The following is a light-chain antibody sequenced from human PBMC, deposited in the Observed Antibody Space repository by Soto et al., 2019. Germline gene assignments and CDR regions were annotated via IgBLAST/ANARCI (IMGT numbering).Light chain of an antibody. CDR1: SSDVGVYNF. J-gene: IGLJ1*01. CDR2: EVN. Sequence: QSVLTQPASISGSPGQSITISCTGTSSDVGVYNFVSWYQQHPGKAPKVLIYEVNKRPSGISNRFSGSKSGNTASLTVSGLQAEGEAYYFCCSYGGSSTYVFGSGTKVTVL. V-gene: IGLV2-23*02. CDR3: CSYGGSSTYV.